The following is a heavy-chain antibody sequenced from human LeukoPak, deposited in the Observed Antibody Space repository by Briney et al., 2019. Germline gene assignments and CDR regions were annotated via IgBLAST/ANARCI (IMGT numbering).Heavy chain of an antibody. CDR1: GFTFSSYG. V-gene: IGHV3-30*18. D-gene: IGHD5-12*01. J-gene: IGHJ5*02. Sequence: GGSLRLSCAASGFTFSSYGMHWVRQAPGKGLEWVAVITYDGSNKYYADSVKGRFTISRDDSKNTLYLQMNSLRAEDTAMYYCAKGYSAYESEWFGPWGQGTLVTVSS. CDR2: ITYDGSNK. CDR3: AKGYSAYESEWFGP.